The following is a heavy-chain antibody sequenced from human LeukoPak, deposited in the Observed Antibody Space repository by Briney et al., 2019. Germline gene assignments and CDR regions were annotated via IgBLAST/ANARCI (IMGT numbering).Heavy chain of an antibody. Sequence: PGGSPRLSCAASGFTFSSLWMHWVRQGPGKGLVWVSRINGDGTSTNYADSVKDRFTISRDNAKNTLYLQMNSLRAEDTAVYYCARDPHSYSGYDRFDYWGQGTLVTVSS. D-gene: IGHD5-12*01. CDR2: INGDGTST. CDR3: ARDPHSYSGYDRFDY. J-gene: IGHJ4*02. CDR1: GFTFSSLW. V-gene: IGHV3-74*01.